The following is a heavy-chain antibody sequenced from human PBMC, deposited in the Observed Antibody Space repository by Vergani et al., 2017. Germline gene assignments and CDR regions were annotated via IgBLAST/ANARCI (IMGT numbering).Heavy chain of an antibody. D-gene: IGHD3-22*01. J-gene: IGHJ6*02. CDR3: ARGKYNSGAYYYYYGLDV. CDR1: DGSINSRSYY. CDR2: RFYSGTT. V-gene: IGHV4-39*01. Sequence: QLLLQDSGPGQVKPSETLSLTCGVSDGSINSRSYYWAWIRQPPGKGLEWIGMRFYSGTTYYNPSLKSRVTIFLDTSKCQFSLKVTSVTAAGTAVYFCARGKYNSGAYYYYYGLDVWGQGTTATVSS.